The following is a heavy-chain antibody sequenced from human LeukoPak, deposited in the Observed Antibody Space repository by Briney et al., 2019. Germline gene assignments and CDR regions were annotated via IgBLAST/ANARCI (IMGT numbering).Heavy chain of an antibody. CDR2: IYHSGST. CDR1: GASISGSDW. J-gene: IGHJ2*01. Sequence: SETLSLTCAVSGASISGSDWWTWVRQPPGKGLEWIGEIYHSGSTNYNPSLKSRVTISVDKSKSQFSLTLSSVTAADAAVYYCARDLSNQIYWYFDLWGRGTLVTVSS. CDR3: ARDLSNQIYWYFDL. D-gene: IGHD4-11*01. V-gene: IGHV4-4*02.